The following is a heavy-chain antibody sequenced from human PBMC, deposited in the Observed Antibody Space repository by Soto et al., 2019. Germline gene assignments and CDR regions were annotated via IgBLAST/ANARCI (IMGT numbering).Heavy chain of an antibody. Sequence: QVQLVQSGAEVKKPGASVKVSCKASGYTFTSYAMHWVRQAPGQRLEWMGWINAGNGNTKYSQKFQGRVTITRDTSASTAYMELSSLRSEETAVYYCARDGRRTYYYGSGITFWFDPWGQGTLVTVSS. CDR2: INAGNGNT. J-gene: IGHJ5*02. CDR3: ARDGRRTYYYGSGITFWFDP. V-gene: IGHV1-3*01. D-gene: IGHD3-10*01. CDR1: GYTFTSYA.